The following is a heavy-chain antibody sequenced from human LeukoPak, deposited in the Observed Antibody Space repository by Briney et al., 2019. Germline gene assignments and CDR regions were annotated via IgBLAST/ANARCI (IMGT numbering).Heavy chain of an antibody. D-gene: IGHD6-13*01. Sequence: GESLKISCKGSGYSFTSYWIGWVRQMPGKGLEWMGIIYPGDSDTGYSPSFQGQVTISADKSISTAYLQWSSPKASDTAMYYCARQIAAADFDYWGQGTLVTVSS. CDR3: ARQIAAADFDY. CDR1: GYSFTSYW. V-gene: IGHV5-51*01. J-gene: IGHJ4*02. CDR2: IYPGDSDT.